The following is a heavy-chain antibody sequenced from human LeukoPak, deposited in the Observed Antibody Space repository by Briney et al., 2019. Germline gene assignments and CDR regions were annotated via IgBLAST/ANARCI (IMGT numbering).Heavy chain of an antibody. J-gene: IGHJ4*02. D-gene: IGHD4-17*01. CDR1: GGTFSSYA. Sequence: GASVNVSCKASGGTFSSYAISWVRQAPAQGMEWMGRIIPILGIANYAQKFQGRVTITADKSTSTAYMELSSLRSEDTAVYYCASMTTVTRPPYYWGQGTLVTVSS. CDR3: ASMTTVTRPPYY. V-gene: IGHV1-69*04. CDR2: IIPILGIA.